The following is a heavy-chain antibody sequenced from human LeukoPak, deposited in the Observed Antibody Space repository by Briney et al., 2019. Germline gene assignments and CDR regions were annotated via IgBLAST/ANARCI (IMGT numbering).Heavy chain of an antibody. Sequence: GGSLRLSCAASKFTFSSYNMNWVRQAPGKGLEWVSSISSSSSYIYYADSVRGRFTISRDNAKNSLYLQMNSLRAEDTAVYYCAKSASWIGMATNDYWGQGTLVTVSS. D-gene: IGHD5-24*01. V-gene: IGHV3-21*01. CDR1: KFTFSSYN. J-gene: IGHJ4*02. CDR2: ISSSSSYI. CDR3: AKSASWIGMATNDY.